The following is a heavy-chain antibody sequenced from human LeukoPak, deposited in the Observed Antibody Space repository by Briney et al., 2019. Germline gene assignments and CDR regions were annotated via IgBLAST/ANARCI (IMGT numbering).Heavy chain of an antibody. V-gene: IGHV1-8*01. J-gene: IGHJ4*02. CDR2: MSXNSANT. CDR3: ARDRLGYCGGGSCLLFDF. Sequence: GLEXMXWMSXNSANTGYAQKFQGRVIMTRNTSISTAYTELSSLGSEDTAVYYCARDRLGYCGGGSCLLFDFWGQGTKVTVSS. D-gene: IGHD2-15*01.